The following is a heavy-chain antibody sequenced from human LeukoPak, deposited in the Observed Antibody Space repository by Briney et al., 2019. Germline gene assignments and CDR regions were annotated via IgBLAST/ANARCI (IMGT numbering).Heavy chain of an antibody. D-gene: IGHD3-22*01. CDR1: GYTFTSYG. Sequence: ASVKVSCKASGYTFTSYGISWVRQAPGQGLEWMGWISAYNGNTNYAQKLQGRVTMTTDTSTSTAYMKLRSLRSDDTAVYYCARGKTLRYLNYDSSGYYHQIDYWGQGTLVTVSS. J-gene: IGHJ4*02. V-gene: IGHV1-18*01. CDR3: ARGKTLRYLNYDSSGYYHQIDY. CDR2: ISAYNGNT.